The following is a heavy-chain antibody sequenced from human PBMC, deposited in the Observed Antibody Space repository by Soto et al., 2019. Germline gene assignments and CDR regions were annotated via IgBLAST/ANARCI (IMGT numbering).Heavy chain of an antibody. Sequence: GGSLRLSCAASGFTFSDYYMSWIRQAPGKGLEWVSYISSSGSTIYYADSVKGRFTISRDNAKNSLYLQMNSLRAEDRAVYYCARDGVYSSSWYEDNWFDPWGQGTLVTVSS. CDR1: GFTFSDYY. D-gene: IGHD6-13*01. CDR2: ISSSGSTI. V-gene: IGHV3-11*01. CDR3: ARDGVYSSSWYEDNWFDP. J-gene: IGHJ5*02.